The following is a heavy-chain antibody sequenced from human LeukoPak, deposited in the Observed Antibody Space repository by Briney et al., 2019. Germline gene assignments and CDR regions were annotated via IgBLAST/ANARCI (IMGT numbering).Heavy chain of an antibody. V-gene: IGHV1-8*01. J-gene: IGHJ4*02. Sequence: ASVKVSCKASGYTFTSYDINWVRQATGQGLEWMGWMNPNSGNTGYAQKFQGRVTMTRNTSISTAYMELSSLRSEDTAVYYCARAEYYDSSGYGPKYYFDYWGQGTLVTVSS. D-gene: IGHD3-22*01. CDR3: ARAEYYDSSGYGPKYYFDY. CDR2: MNPNSGNT. CDR1: GYTFTSYD.